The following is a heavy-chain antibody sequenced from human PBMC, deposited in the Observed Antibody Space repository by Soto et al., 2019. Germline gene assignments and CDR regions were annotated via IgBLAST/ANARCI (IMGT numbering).Heavy chain of an antibody. CDR1: GGSISRYY. CDR2: IYYSGST. D-gene: IGHD5-12*01. CDR3: ARVDPATIPGTCFDP. J-gene: IGHJ5*02. Sequence: PSETLSLTCTVSGGSISRYYWSWIRQPPGKGLEWIGYIYYSGSTNYSPSLKSRVTISVDTSKNQFSLKLSSVTAADTAFYFCARVDPATIPGTCFDPCGQGTLVTVFS. V-gene: IGHV4-59*01.